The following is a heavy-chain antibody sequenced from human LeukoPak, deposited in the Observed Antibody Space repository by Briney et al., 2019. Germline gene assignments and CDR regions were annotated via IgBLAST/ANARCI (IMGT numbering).Heavy chain of an antibody. V-gene: IGHV1-18*01. Sequence: ASVKVSCKASGYTFTSYGSSGLRQAPGQGLEWLGWFGASKGNTNYAQKLQGRVTMTTDTSTSTAYMELRSLRSDDTAVYYCARQLYSGYDYFPLLYYYYYGMDVWGQGTTVTVSS. CDR1: GYTFTSYG. CDR3: ARQLYSGYDYFPLLYYYYYGMDV. D-gene: IGHD5-12*01. CDR2: FGASKGNT. J-gene: IGHJ6*02.